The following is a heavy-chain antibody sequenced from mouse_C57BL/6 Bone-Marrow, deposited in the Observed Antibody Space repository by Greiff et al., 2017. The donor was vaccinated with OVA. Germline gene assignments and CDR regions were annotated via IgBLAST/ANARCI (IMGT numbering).Heavy chain of an antibody. V-gene: IGHV1-62-2*01. Sequence: QVQLQQSGAELVKPGASVKLSCKASGYTFTEYTIHWVKQRSGQGLEWIGWFYPGSGSIKYNEKFKDKATLTADKSSSPVYMEISRVTSEDSAVDFGARHEDDYGAMDYWGQGTSVTVSS. J-gene: IGHJ4*01. CDR2: FYPGSGSI. D-gene: IGHD2-4*01. CDR3: ARHEDDYGAMDY. CDR1: GYTFTEYT.